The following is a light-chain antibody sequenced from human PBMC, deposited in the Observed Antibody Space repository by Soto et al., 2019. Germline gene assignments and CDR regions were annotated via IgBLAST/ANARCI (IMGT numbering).Light chain of an antibody. CDR1: SSDVGGYNY. Sequence: QSALTQPPSASGSPGQSVTISCTGTSSDVGGYNYVSWYQQHPGKATKLMIYEVSKRPSGVPDRFSGSKSGNTASLTVSGLQAEDEADYYCSSYTSSSPPVVFGGGTQLTVL. J-gene: IGLJ2*01. CDR2: EVS. CDR3: SSYTSSSPPVV. V-gene: IGLV2-8*01.